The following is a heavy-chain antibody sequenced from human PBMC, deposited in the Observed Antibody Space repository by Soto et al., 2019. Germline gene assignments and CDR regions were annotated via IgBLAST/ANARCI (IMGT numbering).Heavy chain of an antibody. V-gene: IGHV3-53*01. CDR2: IYSGGST. D-gene: IGHD6-6*01. Sequence: GGSLRLSCAASGFTVSSNYMSWVRQAPGKGLEWVSVIYSGGSTYYADSVKGRFTISRDNSKNTLYLQMNSLRAEDTAVYYCVNAGIAARQYYKYYGMGVWGEGTRVTVSS. CDR3: VNAGIAARQYYKYYGMGV. J-gene: IGHJ6*04. CDR1: GFTVSSNY.